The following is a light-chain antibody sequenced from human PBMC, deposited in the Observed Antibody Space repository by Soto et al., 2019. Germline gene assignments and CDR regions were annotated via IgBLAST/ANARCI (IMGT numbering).Light chain of an antibody. V-gene: IGKV3-20*01. CDR1: QSVSSTY. Sequence: EIVLTQSPVTLSLSPGERATLSCRASQSVSSTYLAGYQQKPGQAPRLLIYGASSRATGIPARFSGSGSGTDFTLTISRLEPEDFAVYYCQQYGSSQYTFGQGTKLEIK. J-gene: IGKJ2*01. CDR3: QQYGSSQYT. CDR2: GAS.